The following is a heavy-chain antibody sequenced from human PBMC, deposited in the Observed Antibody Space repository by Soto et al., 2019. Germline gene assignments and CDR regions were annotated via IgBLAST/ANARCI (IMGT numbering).Heavy chain of an antibody. CDR1: GFTFNNYG. Sequence: QVQLVESGGGVVQPGRSLRLSCAASGFTFNNYGMHWVRQAPGKGLEWLAVIWNDGSNNYYANSVKGRFTISRDNSKNTLYLQMNSLRAEDAAVYDCARRQIPPPTRGAANARGGMDVWGQGTTVTVSS. CDR2: IWNDGSNN. CDR3: ARRQIPPPTRGAANARGGMDV. D-gene: IGHD6-25*01. V-gene: IGHV3-33*01. J-gene: IGHJ6*02.